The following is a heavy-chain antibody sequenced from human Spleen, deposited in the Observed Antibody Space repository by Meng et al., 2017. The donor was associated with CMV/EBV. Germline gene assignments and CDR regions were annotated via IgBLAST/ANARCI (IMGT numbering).Heavy chain of an antibody. CDR3: ARGAIFGVENWFDP. Sequence: SETLSLTCTVSGGSVSSGTYYWSWIRQPPGKGLEWIGYIYYSGSTNYNPSLKSRVTISVDTSKNQFSLKLSSVTAADTALYYCARGAIFGVENWFDPWGQETLVTVSS. D-gene: IGHD3-3*01. CDR2: IYYSGST. CDR1: GGSVSSGTYY. J-gene: IGHJ5*02. V-gene: IGHV4-61*01.